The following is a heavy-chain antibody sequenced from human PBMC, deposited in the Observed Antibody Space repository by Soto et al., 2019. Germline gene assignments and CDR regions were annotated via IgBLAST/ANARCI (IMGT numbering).Heavy chain of an antibody. Sequence: EVQLLESGGGLVQPGGSLRLSCAASGFTFSSYAMSWVRQAPGKGLEWASAISGSGGSTYYADSVKGRFTIYRDNSKNTLYLQMNSLRAEDTAVYYCAKDGKGRFKLLLGGHYYYYMDVWGKGTTVTVSS. CDR1: GFTFSSYA. J-gene: IGHJ6*03. V-gene: IGHV3-23*01. CDR2: ISGSGGST. D-gene: IGHD2-15*01. CDR3: AKDGKGRFKLLLGGHYYYYMDV.